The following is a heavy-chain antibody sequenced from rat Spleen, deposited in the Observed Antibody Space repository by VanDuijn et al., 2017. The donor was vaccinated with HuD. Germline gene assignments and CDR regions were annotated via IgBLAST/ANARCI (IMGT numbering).Heavy chain of an antibody. CDR1: GFTFSDYY. Sequence: EVQLVESDGGLVQPGRSLKLSCAASGFTFSDYYMAWVRQTPKRGLEWVAIISSSGSRFYYPDSVKGRFTVSRDNAKNSLYLQMDSLRSEDTATYHCARAGYLRDWYFDFWGPGAMVTVSS. CDR3: ARAGYLRDWYFDF. V-gene: IGHV5-7*01. D-gene: IGHD2-2*01. CDR2: ISSSGSRF. J-gene: IGHJ1*01.